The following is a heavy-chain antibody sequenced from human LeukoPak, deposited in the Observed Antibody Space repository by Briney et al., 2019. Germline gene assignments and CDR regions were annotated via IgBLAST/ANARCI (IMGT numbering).Heavy chain of an antibody. J-gene: IGHJ4*02. V-gene: IGHV3-74*01. CDR3: ARVRYSYDSSGIDY. D-gene: IGHD3-22*01. CDR1: GFIFSSYW. Sequence: GGSLRLSCAASGFIFSSYWMHWVRQAPGKGLVWVSRINSDGRSTSYADSVKGRFTISRDNAKNTLYLQMNCLRAEDTAVYYCARVRYSYDSSGIDYWGQGTLVTVSS. CDR2: INSDGRST.